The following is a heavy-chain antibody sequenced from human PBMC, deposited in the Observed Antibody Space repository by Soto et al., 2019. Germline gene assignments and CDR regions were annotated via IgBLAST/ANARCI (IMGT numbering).Heavy chain of an antibody. J-gene: IGHJ5*02. CDR1: GVTFSSFA. D-gene: IGHD5-12*01. V-gene: IGHV1-69*01. CDR2: IIPIFRTP. Sequence: QVQLVQSGAEVKQPGSSVKVSCQASGVTFSSFAISWVRQAPGQGLEWMGGIIPIFRTPNYAQNFQGRVTITADESTSSVYMELSRLRFEDTAVSYCARSTGSGFRPGTHRFNWFDPWGQGTLVTVSS. CDR3: ARSTGSGFRPGTHRFNWFDP.